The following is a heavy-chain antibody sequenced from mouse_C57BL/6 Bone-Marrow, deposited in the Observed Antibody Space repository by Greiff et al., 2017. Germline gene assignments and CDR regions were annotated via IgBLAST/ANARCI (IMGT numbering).Heavy chain of an antibody. Sequence: QVQLQQSGAELVKPGASVKMSCKASGYTFTTYPIEWMKQNHGKSLEWIGNFHPYNDDTKYNEKFKGKATLTVEKSSSTVYLGLSRLTSDDSAVYYCARPYYYGSRDWYFDVWGTGTTVTVSS. CDR1: GYTFTTYP. CDR3: ARPYYYGSRDWYFDV. D-gene: IGHD1-1*01. V-gene: IGHV1-47*01. CDR2: FHPYNDDT. J-gene: IGHJ1*03.